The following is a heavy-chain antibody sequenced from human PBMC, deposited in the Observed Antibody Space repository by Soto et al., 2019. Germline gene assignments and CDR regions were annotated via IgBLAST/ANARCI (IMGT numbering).Heavy chain of an antibody. J-gene: IGHJ4*02. CDR3: LKEHRYCSGGSCSIDY. D-gene: IGHD2-15*01. Sequence: GASVKVSCKASGYTFTDYYIHWVRQAPGQGLEWMGWLNPNTGATSYEQKFQGRVTMTRDTAISTAYMELSSLRSDDAAVYYCLKEHRYCSGGSCSIDYWGQGTLVTVS. CDR2: LNPNTGAT. V-gene: IGHV1-2*02. CDR1: GYTFTDYY.